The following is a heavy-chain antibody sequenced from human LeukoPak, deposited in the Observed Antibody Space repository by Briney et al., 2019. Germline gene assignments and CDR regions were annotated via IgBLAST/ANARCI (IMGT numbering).Heavy chain of an antibody. CDR3: ARGPYSDFWSGYPYFDY. CDR2: IYTSGST. Sequence: SETLSLTCTVSGGSISSGSFYWSWVRQPAGKGLELIGRIYTSGSTNYNPSLKSRVTISVDTSKNHFSLRLSSVTAADTAVYYCARGPYSDFWSGYPYFDYWGQGTLVTVSS. CDR1: GGSISSGSFY. V-gene: IGHV4-61*02. J-gene: IGHJ4*02. D-gene: IGHD3-3*01.